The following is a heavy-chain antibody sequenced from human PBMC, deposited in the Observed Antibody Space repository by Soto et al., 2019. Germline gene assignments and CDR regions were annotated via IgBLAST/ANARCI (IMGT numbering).Heavy chain of an antibody. J-gene: IGHJ4*02. CDR1: GFIFSTHW. Sequence: EVQLVESGGGLVQPGGSLRLSCEASGFIFSTHWMHWVRQVPGKGLDWVARIEDDGRRTDYADSVKGRFTISRDNAKSTLFLQLNNLRVEDTATYHCAKAEYTAALPGLWGRGTLLTVSS. CDR3: AKAEYTAALPGL. V-gene: IGHV3-74*01. CDR2: IEDDGRRT. D-gene: IGHD2-15*01.